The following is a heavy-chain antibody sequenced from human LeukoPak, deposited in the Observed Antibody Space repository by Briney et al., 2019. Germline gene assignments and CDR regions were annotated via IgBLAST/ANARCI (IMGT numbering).Heavy chain of an antibody. CDR1: GYTFTGCY. V-gene: IGHV1-2*02. J-gene: IGHJ5*02. Sequence: ASVKVSCKASGYTFTGCYMHWVRQAPGQGLEWMGWINPNSGGTNYAQKFQGRVTMTRDTSISTAYMELSRLRSDDTAVYYCARALWNEGEEFDPWGQGTLVTVSS. CDR2: INPNSGGT. CDR3: ARALWNEGEEFDP. D-gene: IGHD1-1*01.